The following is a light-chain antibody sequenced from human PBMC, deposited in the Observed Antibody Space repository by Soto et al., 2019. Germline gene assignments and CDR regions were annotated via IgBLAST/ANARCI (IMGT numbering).Light chain of an antibody. Sequence: EILLTQSPANLSFSPGERATLSCRASQSVTSYLAWYQQRPGQAPRLLINDASRRATGIPDRFSGSGSGADFTLTISSLEPEDFAVYYCQQRSSWPITFGQGTRLEI. CDR3: QQRSSWPIT. V-gene: IGKV3-11*01. CDR2: DAS. CDR1: QSVTSY. J-gene: IGKJ5*01.